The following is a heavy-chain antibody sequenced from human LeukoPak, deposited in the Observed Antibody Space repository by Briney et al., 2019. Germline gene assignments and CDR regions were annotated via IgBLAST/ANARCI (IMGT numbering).Heavy chain of an antibody. CDR1: GYTFTSYG. J-gene: IGHJ4*02. D-gene: IGHD4-17*01. CDR2: ISAYNVNT. Sequence: ASVKVSCKASGYTFTSYGISWVRQAPGQGLEWMGWISAYNVNTNYAQKLQGRVTMTTDTSTSTAYMELRSLRSDDTAVYYCARVHPFLGRLRGDYWGQGTLVTVSS. CDR3: ARVHPFLGRLRGDY. V-gene: IGHV1-18*01.